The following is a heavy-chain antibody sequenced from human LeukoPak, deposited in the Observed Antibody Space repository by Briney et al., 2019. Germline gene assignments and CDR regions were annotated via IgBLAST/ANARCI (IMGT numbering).Heavy chain of an antibody. CDR3: AKDLPVYNWNYDRGFDQ. CDR2: IRYDGDNK. D-gene: IGHD1-7*01. CDR1: GFTFNTYP. V-gene: IGHV3-30*02. Sequence: PGGSLRLSCAASGFTFNTYPMHWVRQAPGKGLEWVAYIRYDGDNKYYSDSVKGRFTISRDNSKNTLYLQMNSLRSEDTAVYYCAKDLPVYNWNYDRGFDQWGQGTLVTVSS. J-gene: IGHJ4*02.